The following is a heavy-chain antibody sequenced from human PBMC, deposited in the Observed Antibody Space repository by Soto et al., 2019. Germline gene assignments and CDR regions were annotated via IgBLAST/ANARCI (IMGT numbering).Heavy chain of an antibody. J-gene: IGHJ4*02. CDR2: FDPEDGET. D-gene: IGHD3-22*01. CDR1: GYTLTELS. V-gene: IGHV1-24*01. Sequence: ASVKVSCKVSGYTLTELSMHWVRQAPGKGLEWMGGFDPEDGETIYAQKFQGRVTMTEDTSTDTAYMELSSLRSEDTAVYYCATNYYYDSSGYYPLGFDYWGQGTLVTVSS. CDR3: ATNYYYDSSGYYPLGFDY.